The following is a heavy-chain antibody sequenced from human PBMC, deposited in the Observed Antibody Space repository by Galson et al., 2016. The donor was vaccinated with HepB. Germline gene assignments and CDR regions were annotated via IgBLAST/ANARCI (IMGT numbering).Heavy chain of an antibody. CDR3: LCTSSSFARWFEP. V-gene: IGHV1-69*05. CDR1: GVSFSHYA. D-gene: IGHD3-3*02. J-gene: IGHJ5*02. Sequence: SVKVSCKASGVSFSHYAITWVRQAPGQGLEWMGGIIPSFGLVKYSQKVQGRVTITTDESTSTTYMDLSGLRSEDTAVYYCLCTSSSFARWFEPWGQGTRVTVSS. CDR2: IIPSFGLV.